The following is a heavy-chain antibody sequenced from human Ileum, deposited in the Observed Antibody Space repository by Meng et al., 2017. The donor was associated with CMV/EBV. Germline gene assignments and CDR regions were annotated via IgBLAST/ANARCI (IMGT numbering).Heavy chain of an antibody. V-gene: IGHV4-4*07. Sequence: QLQLKESGPSLRQPSETLSLPCTVTGGSLTSYYWTWVRQPAGKGLEWIGRIHPTGTTDDNPSLRSRVSMSLDKSKNQFSLKLTSVTAADTAVYYCARAAARGVPVDLWGQGTLVTVSS. CDR3: ARAAARGVPVDL. CDR2: IHPTGTT. J-gene: IGHJ5*02. D-gene: IGHD3-10*01. CDR1: GGSLTSYY.